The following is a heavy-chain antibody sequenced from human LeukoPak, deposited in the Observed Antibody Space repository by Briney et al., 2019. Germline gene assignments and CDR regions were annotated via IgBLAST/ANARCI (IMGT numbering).Heavy chain of an antibody. J-gene: IGHJ5*02. V-gene: IGHV1-46*01. D-gene: IGHD1-26*01. CDR3: AREVGANWFDP. CDR1: GYTFINNW. Sequence: ASVKVSCKASGYTFINNWMHWVRQAPGQGLEWVGLINPTGTGTLYAQKFRGRVTLTTDTSTSTAYMELRSLRSDDTAVYYCAREVGANWFDPWGQGTLVTVSS. CDR2: INPTGTGT.